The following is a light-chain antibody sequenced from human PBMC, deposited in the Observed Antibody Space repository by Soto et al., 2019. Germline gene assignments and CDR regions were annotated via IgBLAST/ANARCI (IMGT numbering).Light chain of an antibody. V-gene: IGLV1-51*01. J-gene: IGLJ2*01. Sequence: QSALTQPPSVSAAAGQKVTISCSGSSSNIGNNYVSWYQQLPRTAPKLLIYDNNNRPSGIPDRFSGSKSGTSATLGITGLQTGDEANYFCGTWDSSLSAVVFGGGTKLTVL. CDR2: DNN. CDR3: GTWDSSLSAVV. CDR1: SSNIGNNY.